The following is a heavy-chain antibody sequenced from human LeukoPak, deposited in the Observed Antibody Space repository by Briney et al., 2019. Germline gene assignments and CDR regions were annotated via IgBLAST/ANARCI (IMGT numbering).Heavy chain of an antibody. CDR1: GFIVTNNY. D-gene: IGHD2-8*01. Sequence: GWSLRLPCAASGFIVTNNYMSWVRQAPGKGLEWVSAIYSGVTTEYADSVKGRFFISRDSSRNTLYLQMNSVTTEDTAVYYCATLYGGQRAEGYWGQGTLVIVSS. CDR3: ATLYGGQRAEGY. CDR2: IYSGVTT. V-gene: IGHV3-53*01. J-gene: IGHJ4*02.